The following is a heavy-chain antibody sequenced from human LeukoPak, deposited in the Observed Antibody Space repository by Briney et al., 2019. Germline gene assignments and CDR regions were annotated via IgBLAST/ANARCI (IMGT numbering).Heavy chain of an antibody. CDR1: GFTFSNYA. Sequence: PGKSLRLSCAASGFTFSNYAFHWVRQPPGKGLEWAAVISYEGSVTYYADSVKGRFTVSRDSFKNTLNLEMNSLRVEDTAVYYCVRDRAPWGGALGGAKGMDVWGEGTTVTVSS. J-gene: IGHJ6*04. V-gene: IGHV3-30*04. CDR3: VRDRAPWGGALGGAKGMDV. CDR2: ISYEGSVT. D-gene: IGHD3-10*01.